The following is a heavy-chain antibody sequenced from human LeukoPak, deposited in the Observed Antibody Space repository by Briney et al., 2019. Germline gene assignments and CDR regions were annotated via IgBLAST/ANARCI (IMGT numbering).Heavy chain of an antibody. CDR1: GYTFTGYY. J-gene: IGHJ4*02. D-gene: IGHD3-22*01. V-gene: IGHV1-2*02. Sequence: ASVKVSCKASGYTFTGYYMHWVRQAPGQGLEWMGWINPNSGGTNYAQKFQGRVTMTRDTSISTAYMELSRLRSDDTAVYYCARDRDSNYYDSSGYLDYWGQGTLVTVSS. CDR2: INPNSGGT. CDR3: ARDRDSNYYDSSGYLDY.